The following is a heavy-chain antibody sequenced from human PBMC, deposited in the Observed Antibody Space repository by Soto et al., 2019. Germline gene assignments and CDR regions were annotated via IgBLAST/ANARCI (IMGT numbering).Heavy chain of an antibody. V-gene: IGHV1-8*01. CDR1: GYTFTSYD. J-gene: IGHJ4*02. CDR3: ARVFGSIDY. Sequence: QVQLVQSGAEVKKPGASVKVSCRASGYTFTSYDINWVRQATGQGLEWMGWMNPNSGYTGHAQKFQGRVTMTRDTSTSTAYMELSSLRSEDTAVYYCARVFGSIDYWGQGTLVTVSS. CDR2: MNPNSGYT. D-gene: IGHD2-21*01.